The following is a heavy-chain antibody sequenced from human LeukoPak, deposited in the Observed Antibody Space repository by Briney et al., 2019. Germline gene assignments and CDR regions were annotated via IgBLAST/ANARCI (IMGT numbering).Heavy chain of an antibody. CDR1: GFTFSDSA. CDR2: IRSKTNDYGT. CDR3: ARDDDILTGYSGKQKDY. J-gene: IGHJ4*02. Sequence: PGGSLRLSCAASGFTFSDSAMHWVRQASGKGLEWVGRIRSKTNDYGTAYGESVKGRVTISRDDSRNTAYLQINSLKIDDTAVYYCARDDDILTGYSGKQKDYWGQGTLVTVSS. V-gene: IGHV3-73*01. D-gene: IGHD3-9*01.